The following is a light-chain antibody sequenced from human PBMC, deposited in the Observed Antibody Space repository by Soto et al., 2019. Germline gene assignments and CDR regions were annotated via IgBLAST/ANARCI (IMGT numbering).Light chain of an antibody. V-gene: IGLV2-14*01. CDR2: HVS. CDR1: SSDVGGYNY. Sequence: QSALTQPASVSGSPGQSITISSTGTSSDVGGYNYVSWYQQHPGKAPKLMIYHVSNRPSGVSNRFSGSKSGNTASLTISGLQAEDEADYYCSSYTSSSTPWVFGTGTKVTVL. CDR3: SSYTSSSTPWV. J-gene: IGLJ1*01.